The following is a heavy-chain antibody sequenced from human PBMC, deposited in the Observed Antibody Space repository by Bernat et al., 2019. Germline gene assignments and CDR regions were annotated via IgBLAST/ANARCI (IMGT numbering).Heavy chain of an antibody. V-gene: IGHV4-39*01. CDR1: GGSISSCCYN. J-gene: IGHJ3*02. Sequence: QLQLQESGPGLVKPSETLSLTCTVSGGSISSCCYNWGRIRQPPGKGWEWLGSICESGNTYSNPSLKSRVTISVDTDKYQFSLKLSSVTAADTAVYYCARQECSGGSCHFNPYRAFDIWGQGTMVTVSS. CDR2: ICESGNT. CDR3: ARQECSGGSCHFNPYRAFDI. D-gene: IGHD2-15*01.